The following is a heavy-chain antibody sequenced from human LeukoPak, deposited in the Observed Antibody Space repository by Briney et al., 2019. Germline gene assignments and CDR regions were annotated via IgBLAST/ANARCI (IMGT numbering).Heavy chain of an antibody. V-gene: IGHV3-64*01. J-gene: IGHJ4*02. CDR3: ARGNSYYYGSISDS. D-gene: IGHD3-10*01. CDR1: GFTFSSYA. CDR2: INSDGGIT. Sequence: PGGSLRLSCAASGFTFSSYAMHWVRQAPGKGLEYVAVINSDGGITHYANSVKGRFTISRDNSKNTLYLQMGGLRGDDMAVYYCARGNSYYYGSISDSWGQGTLVTVSS.